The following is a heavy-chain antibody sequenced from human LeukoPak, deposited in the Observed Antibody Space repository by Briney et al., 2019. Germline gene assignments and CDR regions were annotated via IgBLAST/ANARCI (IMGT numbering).Heavy chain of an antibody. V-gene: IGHV3-64*01. Sequence: GGSLRLSCAASGFTFSSYAMQWVRQAPGKGLEDGSAISSNGGSRYYANSVKGRFTISRDNSNNTLYLQMGSLRADDIAVYYCASGYYYYIDVWGKGTTVTVSS. CDR1: GFTFSSYA. CDR2: ISSNGGSR. J-gene: IGHJ6*03. CDR3: ASGYYYYIDV.